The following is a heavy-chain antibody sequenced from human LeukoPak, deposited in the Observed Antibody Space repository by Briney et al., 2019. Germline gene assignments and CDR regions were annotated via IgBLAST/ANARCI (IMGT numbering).Heavy chain of an antibody. CDR1: GFTFSSYS. Sequence: GGSLRLSCAASGFTFSSYSMNWVRQAPGQGLEWVSYISSSSSTIFYADSVKGRFTISRDNAKNSLYLQMSSLRDDDTAVYYCARDLHFAFDYWGRGTLVTVSS. J-gene: IGHJ4*02. CDR2: ISSSSSTI. V-gene: IGHV3-48*02. CDR3: ARDLHFAFDY.